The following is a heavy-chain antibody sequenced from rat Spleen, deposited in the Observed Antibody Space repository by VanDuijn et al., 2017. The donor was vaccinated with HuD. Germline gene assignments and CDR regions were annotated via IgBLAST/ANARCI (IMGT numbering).Heavy chain of an antibody. Sequence: EVQLVESGGGLVQPGRSMKLSCAASGFTFSNYDMAWVRQAPTKGLEWVASISYDGSRTNYRESVKGRFTISRDNAENTLYLQMDSLWSEDTATYYCTTDGYSSLNWFAYWGQGTLVTFSS. J-gene: IGHJ3*01. D-gene: IGHD1-2*01. CDR1: GFTFSNYD. CDR3: TTDGYSSLNWFAY. V-gene: IGHV5-20*01. CDR2: ISYDGSRT.